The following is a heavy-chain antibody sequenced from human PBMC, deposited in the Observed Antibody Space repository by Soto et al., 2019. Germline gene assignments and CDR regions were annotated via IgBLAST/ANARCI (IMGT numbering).Heavy chain of an antibody. CDR2: IYWDDDK. D-gene: IGHD3-10*01. CDR1: GFSLNTGGVG. V-gene: IGHV2-5*02. CDR3: ARAQWFGDPFDY. Sequence: QITLKESGPTLVKSTQTLTLTCTFSGFSLNTGGVGVGWIRQPPGKALEWLALIYWDDDKRYSPSLKSRLTIPKDASKNQVVLTMTNMDPVDTATYFCARAQWFGDPFDYWGQGTLVTVSS. J-gene: IGHJ4*02.